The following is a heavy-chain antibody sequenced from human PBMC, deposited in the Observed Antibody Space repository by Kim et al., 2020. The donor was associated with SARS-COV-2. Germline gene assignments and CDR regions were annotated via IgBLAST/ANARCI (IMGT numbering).Heavy chain of an antibody. Sequence: LKSRVTISVDPSKNQFSLKLSSVTAADTAVYYCAGGVYCTNGVCYPWFDPWGQGTLVTVSS. CDR3: AGGVYCTNGVCYPWFDP. J-gene: IGHJ5*02. D-gene: IGHD2-8*01. V-gene: IGHV4-31*02.